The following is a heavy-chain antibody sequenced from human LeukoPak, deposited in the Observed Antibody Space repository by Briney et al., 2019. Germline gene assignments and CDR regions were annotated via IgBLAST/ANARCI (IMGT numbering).Heavy chain of an antibody. J-gene: IGHJ6*02. V-gene: IGHV1-2*02. CDR2: INPNSGGT. D-gene: IGHD3-9*01. CDR3: ARAGRYFDWLLSYGMDV. Sequence: GASVKVSCKASGYTFTGYCMHWVRQAPGQGLEWMGWINPNSGGTNYAQKFQGRVTMTRDTSISTAYMELSRLRSDDTAVYYCARAGRYFDWLLSYGMDVWGQGTTVTVSS. CDR1: GYTFTGYC.